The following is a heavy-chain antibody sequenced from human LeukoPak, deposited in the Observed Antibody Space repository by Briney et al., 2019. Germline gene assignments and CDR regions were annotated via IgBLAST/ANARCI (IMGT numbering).Heavy chain of an antibody. V-gene: IGHV3-30*04. CDR1: GFTFSSYA. D-gene: IGHD4-23*01. CDR2: ISYDGSNK. Sequence: GGSLRLSCAASGFTFSSYAMHWVRQAPGKGLEWVAVISYDGSNKYYADSVKGRFTISRDNSKNTLYLQMNSLRAEDTAVYYCAKTTVVTPDAFDIWGQGTMVTVSS. CDR3: AKTTVVTPDAFDI. J-gene: IGHJ3*02.